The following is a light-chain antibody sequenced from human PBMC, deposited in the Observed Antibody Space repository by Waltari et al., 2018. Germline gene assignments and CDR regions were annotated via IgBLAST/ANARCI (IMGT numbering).Light chain of an antibody. CDR2: AVS. CDR3: TSYTSKNTFI. Sequence: QSALTQPASVFGSLGPSVTLSCTATATDIGGYASVSLYHQHSGKAPKLLIFAVSNRPSEISARFSASKSGNTASLSISGLQTEDEADYHCTSYTSKNTFIFGGGTRLTVL. J-gene: IGLJ2*01. CDR1: ATDIGGYAS. V-gene: IGLV2-14*03.